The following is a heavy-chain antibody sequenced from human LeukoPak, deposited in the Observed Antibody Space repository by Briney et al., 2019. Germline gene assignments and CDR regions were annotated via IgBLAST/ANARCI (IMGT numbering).Heavy chain of an antibody. Sequence: SVKVSCKASGGTFSSYAISWVRQAPGQGLEWMGRIIPILGIANYAQKFQGRVTITADKSTSTAYMELSSLRPEDTAVYYCARPYSGYDSGGYFDLWGRGTLVTVSS. J-gene: IGHJ2*01. CDR2: IIPILGIA. CDR3: ARPYSGYDSGGYFDL. V-gene: IGHV1-69*04. D-gene: IGHD5-12*01. CDR1: GGTFSSYA.